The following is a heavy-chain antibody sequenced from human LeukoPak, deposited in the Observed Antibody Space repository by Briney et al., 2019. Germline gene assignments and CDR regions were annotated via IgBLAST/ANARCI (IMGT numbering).Heavy chain of an antibody. V-gene: IGHV4-34*01. Sequence: PSETLSLTCAVYGGSFSGYYWSWIRQPPGKGLEWIGEINHSGSTNYNPSLKSRVTISVDTSKNQFSLKLSSVTAADTAVYYCAREGGSGSYYGNWFDPWGQGTLVTVSS. D-gene: IGHD3-10*01. CDR2: INHSGST. J-gene: IGHJ5*02. CDR3: AREGGSGSYYGNWFDP. CDR1: GGSFSGYY.